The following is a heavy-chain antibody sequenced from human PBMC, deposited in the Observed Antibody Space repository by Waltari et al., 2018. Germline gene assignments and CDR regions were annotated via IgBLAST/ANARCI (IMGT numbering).Heavy chain of an antibody. CDR2: IFYIGSI. V-gene: IGHV4-59*11. CDR3: ARGSWIVVVDY. CDR1: GVSISSQY. Sequence: QVQLQESGPGLVKPSETPSLTCTVSGVSISSQYWSWIRHSPGNGLDWIGYIFYIGSINYNPSLKSRVTISVDTSKSQFSLRLTSVTAADTAVYYCARGSWIVVVDYWGQGTLVTVSS. J-gene: IGHJ4*02. D-gene: IGHD3-22*01.